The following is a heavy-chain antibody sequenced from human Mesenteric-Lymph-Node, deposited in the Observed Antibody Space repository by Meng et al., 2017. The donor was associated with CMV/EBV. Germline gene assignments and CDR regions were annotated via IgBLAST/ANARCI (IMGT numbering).Heavy chain of an antibody. V-gene: IGHV3-23*01. D-gene: IGHD2-2*01. Sequence: FTFNTYAMSWVRQPPGRGLEWVAGISTSGGTTYYADSVKGRFTISRDNSKNTLFLQMNSLRADDTAVYYCAKDRSGYCTTTACYSDYWGQGALVTVSS. CDR3: AKDRSGYCTTTACYSDY. CDR2: ISTSGGTT. J-gene: IGHJ4*02. CDR1: FTFNTYA.